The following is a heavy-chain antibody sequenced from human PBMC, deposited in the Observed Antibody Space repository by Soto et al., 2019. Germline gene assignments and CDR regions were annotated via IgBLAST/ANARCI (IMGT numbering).Heavy chain of an antibody. CDR2: ISSSGSTI. CDR3: ARHGDCSSTSCYEGWTHDSNYFDY. D-gene: IGHD2-2*01. V-gene: IGHV3-11*01. J-gene: IGHJ4*02. Sequence: QVQLVESGGGLVKPGGSLRLSCAASGFTFSDYYMSWIRQAPGKGLEWVSYISSSGSTIYYADSVKGRFTISRDNAKNSLYLQMNSLRAEDTDVYYCARHGDCSSTSCYEGWTHDSNYFDYWGQGTLVTVSS. CDR1: GFTFSDYY.